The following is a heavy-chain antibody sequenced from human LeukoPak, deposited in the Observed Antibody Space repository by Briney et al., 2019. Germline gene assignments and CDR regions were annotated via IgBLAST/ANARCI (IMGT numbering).Heavy chain of an antibody. V-gene: IGHV3-23*01. D-gene: IGHD3-9*01. CDR3: ARALYYDILTGPDAFDI. Sequence: GGSLRLSXAASGFTFSSYAMSWVRQAPGKGLEWVSAISGSGGSTYYADSVKGRFTISRDNSKNTLYLQMNSLRAEDTAVYYCARALYYDILTGPDAFDIWGHGTMVTVSS. CDR2: ISGSGGST. CDR1: GFTFSSYA. J-gene: IGHJ3*02.